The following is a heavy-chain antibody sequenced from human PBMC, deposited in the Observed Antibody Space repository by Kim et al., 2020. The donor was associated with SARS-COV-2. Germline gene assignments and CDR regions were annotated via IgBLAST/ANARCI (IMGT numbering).Heavy chain of an antibody. CDR1: GGSFSGYY. D-gene: IGHD3-10*01. CDR2: INHSGST. V-gene: IGHV4-34*01. J-gene: IGHJ4*02. CDR3: ARRSVRVVRGVITSPFDY. Sequence: SETLSLTCAVYGGSFSGYYWSWIRQPPGKGLEWIGEINHSGSTNYNPSLKSRVTISVDTSKNQFSLKLSSVTAADTAVYYCARRSVRVVRGVITSPFDYWGQGTLVTVSS.